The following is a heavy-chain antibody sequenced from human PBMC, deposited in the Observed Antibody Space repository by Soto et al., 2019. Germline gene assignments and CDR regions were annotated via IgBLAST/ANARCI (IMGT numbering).Heavy chain of an antibody. Sequence: GGSLRLSCAASGFTFSGYAMTWVRQAPGKGLEWVSSITGSGTSTYYADSVKGRFIISRDNSKNTVSLQMNSLRADDTAVYYCRKSPDFYYYTMDVWGQGTTVTVSS. J-gene: IGHJ6*02. V-gene: IGHV3-23*01. CDR1: GFTFSGYA. CDR3: RKSPDFYYYTMDV. CDR2: ITGSGTST.